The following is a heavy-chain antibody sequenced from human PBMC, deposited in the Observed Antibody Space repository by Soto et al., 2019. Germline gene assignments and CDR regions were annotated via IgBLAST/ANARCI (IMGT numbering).Heavy chain of an antibody. Sequence: QVQLVESGGGVVQPGRSLRLSCAASGFTFTTFGIHWVRQAPGKGLECVAVITYDGSKKYSDSVKGRFTISRVTSEHVFYLQMNSLRTDDTAVYYCAKGPENWDDSNWYDPWGQGTLVTVSS. J-gene: IGHJ5*02. CDR2: ITYDGSKK. CDR3: AKGPENWDDSNWYDP. V-gene: IGHV3-30*18. D-gene: IGHD3-16*01. CDR1: GFTFTTFG.